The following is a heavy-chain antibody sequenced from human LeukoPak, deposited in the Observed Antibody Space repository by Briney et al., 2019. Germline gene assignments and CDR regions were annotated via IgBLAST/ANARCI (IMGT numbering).Heavy chain of an antibody. V-gene: IGHV1-2*02. CDR2: INPNSGGT. CDR3: ARVGYYDSSGYLHY. J-gene: IGHJ4*02. Sequence: ASVKVSFKASGYTFTVYYMHWVRQAPGQGLEWMGWINPNSGGTNYAQKFQGRVTMTRDTSISTACMELSRLRSDDTAVYYCARVGYYDSSGYLHYWGQGTLVTVSS. D-gene: IGHD3-22*01. CDR1: GYTFTVYY.